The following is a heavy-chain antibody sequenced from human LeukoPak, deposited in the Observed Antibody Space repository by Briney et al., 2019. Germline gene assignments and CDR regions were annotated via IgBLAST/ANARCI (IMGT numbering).Heavy chain of an antibody. D-gene: IGHD1-26*01. CDR3: ARGVWWIDS. V-gene: IGHV3-66*01. J-gene: IGHJ4*02. CDR1: GFTVSSNY. Sequence: PGGSLRLSCAASGFTVSSNYMNWVRQAPGKGLERVSVTSSGGNTYYADSVKGRFTISRDNSKNTLYLQMNSLRAEDTAVYYCARGVWWIDSWGQGTQVTVSS. CDR2: TSSGGNT.